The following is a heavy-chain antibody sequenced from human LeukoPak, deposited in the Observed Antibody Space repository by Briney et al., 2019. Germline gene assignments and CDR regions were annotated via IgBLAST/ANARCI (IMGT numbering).Heavy chain of an antibody. D-gene: IGHD6-6*01. CDR3: AREYRIAARPTRVSAMDV. CDR1: GGTFSSYA. V-gene: IGHV1-69*06. CDR2: IIPIFGTA. J-gene: IGHJ6*03. Sequence: SVKVTCKASGGTFSSYAISWVRQAPGQGLEWMGGIIPIFGTANYAQKFQGRVTTTADKSTSTAYMELSSLRSEDTAVYYCAREYRIAARPTRVSAMDVWGKGTTVTVSS.